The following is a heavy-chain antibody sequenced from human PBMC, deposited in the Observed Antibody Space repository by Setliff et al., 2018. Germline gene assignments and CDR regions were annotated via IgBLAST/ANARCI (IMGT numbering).Heavy chain of an antibody. CDR3: ARGGTYRYFDY. Sequence: SETLSLTCTVSGESIRSNNWWNWVRQPPGKGLEWIGRIYTSGAAKYDPSLKSRVTMSVDTSKTQFSLKLNSMTTADTAVYYCARGGTYRYFDYWGQGTLVTVSS. CDR1: GESIRSNN. V-gene: IGHV4-4*07. CDR2: IYTSGAA. J-gene: IGHJ4*02.